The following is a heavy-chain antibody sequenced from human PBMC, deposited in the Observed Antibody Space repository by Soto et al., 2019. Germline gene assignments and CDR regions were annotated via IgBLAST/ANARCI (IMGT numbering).Heavy chain of an antibody. D-gene: IGHD5-18*01. J-gene: IGHJ3*02. CDR1: GGTFSSYA. Sequence: SVKVSCKASGGTFSSYAISWVRQAPGQGLEWMGGIIPIFGTANYAQKFQGRVTINADESTSTAYMELSSLRSEDTAVYYCARGDDDASREGYSYGLDAFDIWGKGTMVTDSS. CDR3: ARGDDDASREGYSYGLDAFDI. CDR2: IIPIFGTA. V-gene: IGHV1-69*13.